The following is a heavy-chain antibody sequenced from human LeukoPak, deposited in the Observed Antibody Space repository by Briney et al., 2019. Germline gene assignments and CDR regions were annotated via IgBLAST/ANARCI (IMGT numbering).Heavy chain of an antibody. V-gene: IGHV3-23*01. D-gene: IGHD1-26*01. CDR3: AKDLWEWELPNPGDY. CDR1: GFTFSNYG. J-gene: IGHJ4*02. Sequence: GGSLRLSCAASGFTFSNYGIHWVRQAPGKGLEWVSAISGSGGSTYYADSVKGRFTISRDNSKNTLYLQMNSLRAEDTAVYYCAKDLWEWELPNPGDYWGQGTLITVSS. CDR2: ISGSGGST.